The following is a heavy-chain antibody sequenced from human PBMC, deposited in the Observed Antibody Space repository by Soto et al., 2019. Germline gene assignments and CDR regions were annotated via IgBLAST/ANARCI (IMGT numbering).Heavy chain of an antibody. CDR3: AKDQSRALTIFGVVPYPISDY. D-gene: IGHD3-3*01. CDR1: GFTFSSYG. V-gene: IGHV3-30*18. J-gene: IGHJ4*02. Sequence: PGGSLRLSCAASGFTFSSYGMHWVRQAPGKGLEWVAVISYDGSNKYYADSVKGRFTISRDNSKNTLYLQMNSLRAEDTAVYYCAKDQSRALTIFGVVPYPISDYRGQGTLVTVSS. CDR2: ISYDGSNK.